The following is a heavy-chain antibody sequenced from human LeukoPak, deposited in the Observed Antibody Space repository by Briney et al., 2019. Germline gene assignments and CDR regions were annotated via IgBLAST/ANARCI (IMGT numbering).Heavy chain of an antibody. CDR3: ARGVPSFLTGYYSNYWYLDL. J-gene: IGHJ2*01. V-gene: IGHV4-34*01. CDR1: GGSFSGYY. CDR2: INHSGST. Sequence: PSETLSLTCAVYGGSFSGYYWSWIRQPPGKGLEWIGEINHSGSTNYNPSLKSRVTISVDTSKNQFSLKLSSVTAADTAVYYCARGVPSFLTGYYSNYWYLDLWGRGTLVTVSS. D-gene: IGHD3-9*01.